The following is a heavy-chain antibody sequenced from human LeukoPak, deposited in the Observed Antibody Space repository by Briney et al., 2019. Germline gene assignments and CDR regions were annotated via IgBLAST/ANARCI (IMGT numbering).Heavy chain of an antibody. CDR2: IPHDDSNK. CDR3: ARDRPSSLWFDAFDI. Sequence: GGSLRLSCAGSEITFSGYTMHRVRQAPGKGLEWVAFIPHDDSNKYYADSVKGRFSISRDASRNTLYLQMNSLRVEDTAVYYCARDRPSSLWFDAFDIWGQGTVVTVSS. J-gene: IGHJ3*02. V-gene: IGHV3-30-3*01. CDR1: EITFSGYT. D-gene: IGHD2-21*01.